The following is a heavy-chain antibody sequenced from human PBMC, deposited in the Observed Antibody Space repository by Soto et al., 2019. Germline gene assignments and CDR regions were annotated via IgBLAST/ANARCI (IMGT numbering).Heavy chain of an antibody. CDR2: INHSGST. CDR1: GGSFSGYY. Sequence: PSETLSLTCAVYGGSFSGYYWSWIGQPPGKGLEWIGEINHSGSTNYNPSLKSRVTISVDTSKNQFSLKLSSVTAADTAVYYCARGLGSFGGYKSGDYWGQGALVTVSS. D-gene: IGHD5-12*01. CDR3: ARGLGSFGGYKSGDY. J-gene: IGHJ4*02. V-gene: IGHV4-34*01.